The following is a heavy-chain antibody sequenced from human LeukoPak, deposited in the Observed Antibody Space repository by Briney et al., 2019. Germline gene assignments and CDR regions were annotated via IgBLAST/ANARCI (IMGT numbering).Heavy chain of an antibody. CDR1: GGTFSSYA. D-gene: IGHD4-11*01. CDR2: IIPIFGTA. V-gene: IGHV1-69*05. Sequence: SVKVSCKASGGTFSSYAISWVRQAPGQGLEWMGGIIPIFGTANYAQKFQGRVTITTDESTSTAYMELSSLRSEDTAVYYCARVGTQGSNYYYCYMDVWGKGTTVTVSS. J-gene: IGHJ6*03. CDR3: ARVGTQGSNYYYCYMDV.